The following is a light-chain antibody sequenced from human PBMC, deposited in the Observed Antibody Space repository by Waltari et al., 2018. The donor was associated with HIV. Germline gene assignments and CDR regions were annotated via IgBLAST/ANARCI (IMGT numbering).Light chain of an antibody. CDR2: RDN. J-gene: IGLJ2*01. Sequence: QSVLTQPPSASATHGQRVTITCSGGSSNTRLYHVYWYQQFPGTAPKLLIYRDNQRPRGVPDRFSGSKSGTSASLVISGLRSEDEADYYCAAWDDRLSGLFGGGTKVTVL. CDR1: SSNTRLYH. V-gene: IGLV1-47*01. CDR3: AAWDDRLSGL.